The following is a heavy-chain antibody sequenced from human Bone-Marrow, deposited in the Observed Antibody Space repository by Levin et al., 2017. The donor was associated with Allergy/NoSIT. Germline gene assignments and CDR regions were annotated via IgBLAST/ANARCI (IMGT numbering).Heavy chain of an antibody. V-gene: IGHV4-39*07. CDR2: LYESGST. CDR3: AIPSHRDFYAMDV. D-gene: IGHD3-10*01. CDR1: GDSTSSSIYY. Sequence: KASETLSLTCIVSGDSTSSSIYYWAWIRQSPGKGLEWIGSLYESGSTYYNPSLESRVTISLDMSKNQVSLNLTSVTAADTAVYYCAIPSHRDFYAMDVWGQGTTVTVSS. J-gene: IGHJ6*02.